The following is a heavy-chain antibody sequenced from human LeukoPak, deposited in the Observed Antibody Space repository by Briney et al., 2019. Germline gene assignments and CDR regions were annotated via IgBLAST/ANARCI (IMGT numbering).Heavy chain of an antibody. J-gene: IGHJ4*02. D-gene: IGHD1-26*01. CDR2: IYYSGST. CDR1: GGSISSYY. V-gene: IGHV4-59*08. Sequence: PSETLSLTCTVSGGSISSYYWSWIRQPPGKGLEWIGYIYYSGSTNYNPSLKSRVTISVDTSKNQFSLKLSSVTAADTAVYFCARSSGSRYYIDYWGQGTLVTVSS. CDR3: ARSSGSRYYIDY.